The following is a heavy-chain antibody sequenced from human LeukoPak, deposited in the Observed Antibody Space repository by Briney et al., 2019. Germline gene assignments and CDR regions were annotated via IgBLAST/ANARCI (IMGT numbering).Heavy chain of an antibody. CDR2: IYNSGST. CDR3: ASFTVVTQY. D-gene: IGHD4-23*01. Sequence: SETLSLTCTVSGGSISSYSWSWIRQPTGKGLEWIGYIYNSGSTNYNPSLKSRVTISVDTSKNQFSLKLSSVTAADTAVYYCASFTVVTQYWGQGTLVTVSP. CDR1: GGSISSYS. V-gene: IGHV4-59*01. J-gene: IGHJ4*02.